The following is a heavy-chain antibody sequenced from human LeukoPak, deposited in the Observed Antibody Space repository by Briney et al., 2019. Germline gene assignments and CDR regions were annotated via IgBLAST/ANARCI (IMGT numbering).Heavy chain of an antibody. D-gene: IGHD5-18*01. Sequence: GLSLRLSCAASGFTFSAFGMHWVRQAPGKGLEWVAIISYDGSYEYFADSVKGRFTISRDNSKNTLYLKIKSVMAEDTAMYYCAKEENTAANSWGQGTLVTVS. CDR3: AKEENTAANS. CDR1: GFTFSAFG. J-gene: IGHJ4*02. CDR2: ISYDGSYE. V-gene: IGHV3-30*18.